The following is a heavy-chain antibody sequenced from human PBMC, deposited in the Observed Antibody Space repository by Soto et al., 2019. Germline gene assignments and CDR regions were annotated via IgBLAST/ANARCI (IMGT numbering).Heavy chain of an antibody. J-gene: IGHJ4*02. CDR1: GFTFSDHQ. CDR3: ARAGSPFHSDSTGYWGFDY. V-gene: IGHV3-53*01. Sequence: PGGSLRLSCAASGFTFSDHQMNWVRQAPGRGLGWVSVIYSSGTTYYGDSVKGRFTISRDNSKNTLYLQMNSLRTEDTALYYCARAGSPFHSDSTGYWGFDYWGQGTLVTVSS. CDR2: IYSSGTT. D-gene: IGHD3-9*01.